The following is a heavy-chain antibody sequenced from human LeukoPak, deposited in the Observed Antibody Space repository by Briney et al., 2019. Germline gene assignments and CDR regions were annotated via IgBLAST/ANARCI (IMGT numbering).Heavy chain of an antibody. Sequence: SETLSLTCTVSGGSISSSSYYWGWIRQPPGKGLEWIGSIYYTGSTYYNPSLKSRVTISVDTSKNQFSLKLSSVTAADTAVYYCARLGGKPGYSYGYFPVEYWGQGTLVTVSS. J-gene: IGHJ4*02. CDR2: IYYTGST. D-gene: IGHD5-18*01. V-gene: IGHV4-39*07. CDR3: ARLGGKPGYSYGYFPVEY. CDR1: GGSISSSSYY.